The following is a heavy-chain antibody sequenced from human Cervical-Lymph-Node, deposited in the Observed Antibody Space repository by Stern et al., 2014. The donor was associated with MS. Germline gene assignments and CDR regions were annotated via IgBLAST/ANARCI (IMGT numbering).Heavy chain of an antibody. V-gene: IGHV1-69*12. D-gene: IGHD6-13*01. CDR2: IFPLFGTP. CDR1: GGTFSKFP. J-gene: IGHJ5*02. Sequence: QDQLVQSGAEVTQPGSSVKVSCKASGGTFSKFPSSWVRQAPGQGLEWMGGIFPLFGTPTYAPEVSGRVTITADVSTRTVYMELSSLRSDDTAVYYCALSSETSDRWYSLGYDLWGQGTLVTVSS. CDR3: ALSSETSDRWYSLGYDL.